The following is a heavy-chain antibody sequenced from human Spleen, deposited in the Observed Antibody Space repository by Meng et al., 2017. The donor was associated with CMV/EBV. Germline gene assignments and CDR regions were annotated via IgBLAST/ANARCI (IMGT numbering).Heavy chain of an antibody. J-gene: IGHJ6*02. CDR3: AKDRCGSASCSLGMDV. D-gene: IGHD2-2*01. Sequence: GESLKISCAASGFTFSSCAMSWVRQAPGKGLEWVSAISGSGGSTYYADSVKGRFTISRDNSKNTLYLKMNSLRAEDTAVYYCAKDRCGSASCSLGMDVWGQGTTVTVSS. CDR2: ISGSGGST. CDR1: GFTFSSCA. V-gene: IGHV3-23*01.